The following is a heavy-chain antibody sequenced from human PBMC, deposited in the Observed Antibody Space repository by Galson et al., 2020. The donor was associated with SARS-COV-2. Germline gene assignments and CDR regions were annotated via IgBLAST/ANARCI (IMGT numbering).Heavy chain of an antibody. CDR3: AREITVSHRLDI. Sequence: SETLSLTCAIYDGSLNGYYWTWIRQPPGKGLEWIGEITHSGDTNYSPSLKSRVTISLDTSKNQFSLSLHSVPAADTAVYYCAREITVSHRLDIGGQGTVVTVSA. V-gene: IGHV4-34*01. CDR2: ITHSGDT. CDR1: DGSLNGYY. J-gene: IGHJ3*02.